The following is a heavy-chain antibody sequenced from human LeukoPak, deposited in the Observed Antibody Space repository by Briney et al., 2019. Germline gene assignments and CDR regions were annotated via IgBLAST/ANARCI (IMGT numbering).Heavy chain of an antibody. V-gene: IGHV1-2*02. Sequence: ASVKVSCNASGYTFTGYYMHWVRQAPGQGLEWMGWINPNSGGTNYAQKFQGRVTMTRDTSISTAYMELSRLRSDDTAVYYCARVGEYIAVAGTGDWFDPWGQGTLVTVSS. CDR1: GYTFTGYY. CDR3: ARVGEYIAVAGTGDWFDP. CDR2: INPNSGGT. J-gene: IGHJ5*02. D-gene: IGHD6-19*01.